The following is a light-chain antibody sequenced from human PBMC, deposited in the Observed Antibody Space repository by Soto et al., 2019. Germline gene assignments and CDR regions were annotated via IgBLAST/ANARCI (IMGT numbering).Light chain of an antibody. Sequence: DIQMTQSPSTLSASVGDRVTITCRASQSISSWLAWYQQKPGKAPKLLIYKASSVESGVPSRFSGSGSGTEFTLTISSLQPDDFATYYCQQYNRYSWTFGQGTKVESK. CDR2: KAS. CDR1: QSISSW. J-gene: IGKJ1*01. CDR3: QQYNRYSWT. V-gene: IGKV1-5*03.